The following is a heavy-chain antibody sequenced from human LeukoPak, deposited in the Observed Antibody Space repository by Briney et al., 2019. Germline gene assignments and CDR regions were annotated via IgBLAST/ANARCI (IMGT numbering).Heavy chain of an antibody. CDR1: GFTFSSYA. CDR2: ISGRGTST. V-gene: IGHV3-23*01. J-gene: IGHJ4*02. D-gene: IGHD1-26*01. CDR3: AKDWWDE. Sequence: GGSLRLSCAASGFTFSSYATSWVRQAPGKGLEWVSTISGRGTSTYYADSLKGRVTISRDISKSTLYLQMDSLRAADKDVYYCAKDWWDEWGQGTLVTVSS.